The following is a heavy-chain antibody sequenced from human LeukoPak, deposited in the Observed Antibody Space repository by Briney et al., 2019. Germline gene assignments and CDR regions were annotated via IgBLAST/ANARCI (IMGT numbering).Heavy chain of an antibody. J-gene: IGHJ4*02. CDR2: ISGSGGST. CDR1: GFTFSSYA. V-gene: IGHV3-23*01. Sequence: PGGSLRLSCAASGFTFSSYAMSWVRQAPGKGLEWVSGISGSGGSTYYADSVKGRFTISRDNSKNTLYLQMNSLRAEDTAVYYCANPTVTTSGTDYWGQGTLVTVSS. CDR3: ANPTVTTSGTDY. D-gene: IGHD4-17*01.